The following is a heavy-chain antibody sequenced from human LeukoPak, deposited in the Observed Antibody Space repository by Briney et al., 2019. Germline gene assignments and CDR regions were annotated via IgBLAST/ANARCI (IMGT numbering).Heavy chain of an antibody. CDR1: GYTFTSYG. V-gene: IGHV1-18*01. J-gene: IGHJ4*02. CDR3: ARDTTSYYGSGTSDY. D-gene: IGHD3-10*01. CDR2: ISAYNGNT. Sequence: ASVKVSCKASGYTFTSYGISWVRQAPGEGLDWIGCISAYNGNTNYAQKLQGRVTMTTDTSTSTAYMEMRSLRSDDTAVYYCARDTTSYYGSGTSDYWGQGTLVTVSS.